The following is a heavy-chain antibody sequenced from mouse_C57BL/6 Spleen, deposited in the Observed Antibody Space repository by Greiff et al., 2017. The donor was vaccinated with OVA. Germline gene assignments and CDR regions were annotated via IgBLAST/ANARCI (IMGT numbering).Heavy chain of an antibody. Sequence: QVQLQQPGAELVRPGSSVKLSCKASGYTFTSYWMDWVKQRPGQGLEWIGNIYPSDSETHYNQKFKDKATLTVDKSSSTAYMQLSSLTSEDSAVYYCARQVDLYFGYWGQVPTLTVSS. V-gene: IGHV1-61*01. J-gene: IGHJ2*01. CDR3: ARQVDLYFGY. CDR1: GYTFTSYW. D-gene: IGHD1-1*02. CDR2: IYPSDSET.